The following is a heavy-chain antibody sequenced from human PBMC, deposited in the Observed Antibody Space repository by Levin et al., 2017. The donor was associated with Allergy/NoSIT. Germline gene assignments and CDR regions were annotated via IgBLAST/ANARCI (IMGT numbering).Heavy chain of an antibody. CDR3: ARDQKQQLTRRDAFDI. CDR1: GFTFSSYA. D-gene: IGHD6-13*01. CDR2: ISYDGSNK. J-gene: IGHJ3*02. Sequence: GGSLRLSCAASGFTFSSYAMHWVRQAPGKGLEWVAVISYDGSNKYYADSVKGRFTISRDNSKNTLYLQMNSLRAEDTAVYYCARDQKQQLTRRDAFDIWGQGTMVTVSS. V-gene: IGHV3-30-3*01.